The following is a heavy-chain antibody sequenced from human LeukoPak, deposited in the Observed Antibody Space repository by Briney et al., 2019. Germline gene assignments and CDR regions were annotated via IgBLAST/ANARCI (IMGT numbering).Heavy chain of an antibody. CDR1: GGSISSYY. V-gene: IGHV4-4*07. D-gene: IGHD3-22*01. CDR3: ARDHYDSSGYSFYGMDV. CDR2: IYTSGST. J-gene: IGHJ6*02. Sequence: SETLSLTCAVSGGSISSYYWSWIRQPAGKGLEWIGGIYTSGSTNYNPSLKSRVTMSVDPSKNQFSLKLSSVTAADTAVYYCARDHYDSSGYSFYGMDVWGQGTTVTVSS.